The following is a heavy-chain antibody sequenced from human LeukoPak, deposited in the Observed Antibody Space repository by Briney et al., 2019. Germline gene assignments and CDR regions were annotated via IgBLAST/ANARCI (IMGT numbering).Heavy chain of an antibody. Sequence: SETLSLTCTVSGGSISSGGYYWGWVRQPPGRGLEWIGGIYYSGTTYYNPSLKSRVTISVDTSKNQFSLKLTSLTAADTAVYYCARSTAAEGPTHNWFDPWGQGTLVTVSS. V-gene: IGHV4-39*01. CDR1: GGSISSGGYY. D-gene: IGHD6-13*01. CDR2: IYYSGTT. CDR3: ARSTAAEGPTHNWFDP. J-gene: IGHJ5*02.